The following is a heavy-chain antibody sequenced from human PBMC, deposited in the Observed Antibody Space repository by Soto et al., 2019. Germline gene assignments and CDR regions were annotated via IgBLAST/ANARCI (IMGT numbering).Heavy chain of an antibody. V-gene: IGHV3-23*01. Sequence: EVQLLESGGGLVQPGGSLRLSCAASGFTFSSYAMTWVRQAPGRGLEWVSTISGRGANTYYTDSVKGRLTLSRDNSKKRLYLQMNSLRAEDRALYYCAMTFFPDYDDALDIWGQGTAVTVSS. CDR1: GFTFSSYA. J-gene: IGHJ3*02. CDR3: AMTFFPDYDDALDI. D-gene: IGHD4-17*01. CDR2: ISGRGANT.